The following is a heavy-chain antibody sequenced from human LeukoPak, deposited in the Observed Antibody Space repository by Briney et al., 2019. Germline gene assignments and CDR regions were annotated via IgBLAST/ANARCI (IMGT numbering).Heavy chain of an antibody. J-gene: IGHJ6*02. CDR2: INWNGGST. D-gene: IGHD3-9*01. CDR1: GFTLDDYG. V-gene: IGHV3-20*01. Sequence: GGSLRLSCAASGFTLDDYGMSGVRPAPGRGLEWVSGINWNGGSTGYADSVKGRFTISRDNAKNSLYLQMNSLRAEDTALYHCARGGYLTGYPPYGMDVWGQGTTVTVSS. CDR3: ARGGYLTGYPPYGMDV.